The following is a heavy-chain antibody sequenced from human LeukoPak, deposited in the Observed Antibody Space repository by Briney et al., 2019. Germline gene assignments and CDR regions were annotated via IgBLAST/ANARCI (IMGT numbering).Heavy chain of an antibody. J-gene: IGHJ2*01. V-gene: IGHV5-51*01. CDR3: ARQIAEVGTSRYLDI. D-gene: IGHD6-13*01. Sequence: GESLKISCKGSGYSFTNYWIGWVRQMPGEGLEWMGIIYPGDSDPNYSPSFEGQVTISADKSINTAYLHWGGLKASDTAMYYCARQIAEVGTSRYLDIWGRGTLVTVSS. CDR1: GYSFTNYW. CDR2: IYPGDSDP.